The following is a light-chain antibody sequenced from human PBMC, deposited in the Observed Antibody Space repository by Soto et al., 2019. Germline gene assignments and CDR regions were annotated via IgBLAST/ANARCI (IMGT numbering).Light chain of an antibody. V-gene: IGKV3-20*01. CDR3: QQYGSSPAT. J-gene: IGKJ4*01. CDR1: QSVSSSY. CDR2: GAS. Sequence: EIVLTQSPCTLSFSAGERATLSCVASQSVSSSYLAWYQQKPGQAPRLLIYGASSRATGIPDRFSGSGSGTDFTLTISRLEPEDFAVYYCQQYGSSPATFGGGTKVDIK.